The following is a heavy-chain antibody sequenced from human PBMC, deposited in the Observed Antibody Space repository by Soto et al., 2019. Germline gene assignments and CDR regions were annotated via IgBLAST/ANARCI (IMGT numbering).Heavy chain of an antibody. J-gene: IGHJ4*02. Sequence: GGSLRLSCAASGFPVSNNYMSLVRQSPGKGLESVSVLYTDGSTYYADSVKGRFTISRDNPKNTLYLQMNSLRVEDTALYYCATAYCIDGISCGFDYWGQGTLITVSS. CDR2: LYTDGST. CDR1: GFPVSNNY. V-gene: IGHV3-53*01. CDR3: ATAYCIDGISCGFDY. D-gene: IGHD2-15*01.